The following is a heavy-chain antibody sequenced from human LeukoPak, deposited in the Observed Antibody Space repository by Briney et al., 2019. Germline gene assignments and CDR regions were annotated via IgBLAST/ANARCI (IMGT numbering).Heavy chain of an antibody. CDR2: ISSNGGST. D-gene: IGHD3-10*01. V-gene: IGHV3-64*01. CDR1: GFTFSSYT. Sequence: GGSLRLSCAASGFTFSSYTMHWVRQAPGKGLEYISAISSNGGSTYYANSVKGRFTISRDNSKNTLYLQMGSLRAEDMAVYYCARTTGELDYYYYYMDVWGKGTTVTVSS. J-gene: IGHJ6*03. CDR3: ARTTGELDYYYYYMDV.